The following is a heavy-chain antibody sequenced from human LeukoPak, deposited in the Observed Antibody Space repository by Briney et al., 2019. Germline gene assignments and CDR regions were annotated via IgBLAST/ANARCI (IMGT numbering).Heavy chain of an antibody. J-gene: IGHJ4*02. V-gene: IGHV1-2*02. D-gene: IGHD1-26*01. Sequence: GASVKVSCKASGYTFTGYYMHWVRLAPGQGLEWMGWINPNSGATNYAQKLQGRVTMTRDTSISTAYMELSWLRSDDTAVYYCVPSGTYYYFDYWGQGTLVTVSS. CDR1: GYTFTGYY. CDR2: INPNSGAT. CDR3: VPSGTYYYFDY.